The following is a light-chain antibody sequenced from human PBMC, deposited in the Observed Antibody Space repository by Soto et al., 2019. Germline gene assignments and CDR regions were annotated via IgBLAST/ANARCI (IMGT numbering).Light chain of an antibody. CDR1: QSISTK. CDR3: QQYNNWPWT. J-gene: IGKJ1*01. CDR2: GAS. V-gene: IGKV3-15*01. Sequence: EIVMTQSPATLSVSPGERATLSCRASQSISTKMAWIQQKPGRAPRVLLFGASTRAAGLPARFSGSGSGTEFTLTISSLQSEDFAVYYCQQYNNWPWTFGQGTKGEIK.